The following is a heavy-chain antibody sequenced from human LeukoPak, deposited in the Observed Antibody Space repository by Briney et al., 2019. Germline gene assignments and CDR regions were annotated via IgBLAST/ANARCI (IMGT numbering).Heavy chain of an antibody. CDR3: AREGVGANFDY. V-gene: IGHV1-69*13. CDR1: GGTFSSYA. D-gene: IGHD1-26*01. J-gene: IGHJ4*02. CDR2: IIPIFGTA. Sequence: SVTVSCTASGGTFSSYAISWVRQAPGQGLEWMGGIIPIFGTANYAQKFQGRVTITADESTSTAYMELSSLRSEDTAVYYCAREGVGANFDYWGQGTLVTVSS.